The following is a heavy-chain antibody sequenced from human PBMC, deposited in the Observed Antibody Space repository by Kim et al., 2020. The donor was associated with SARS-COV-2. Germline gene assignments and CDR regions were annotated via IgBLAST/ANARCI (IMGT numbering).Heavy chain of an antibody. D-gene: IGHD2-2*01. CDR1: GGTFSSYA. CDR2: IIPIFGTA. Sequence: SVKVSCKASGGTFSSYAISWVRQAPGQGLEWMGGIIPIFGTANYAQKFQGRVTITADESTSTAYMELSSLRSEETAVYYCATNHIVVVPAAPLDSSSLDYWGPGTLVTVSS. CDR3: ATNHIVVVPAAPLDSSSLDY. J-gene: IGHJ4*02. V-gene: IGHV1-69*13.